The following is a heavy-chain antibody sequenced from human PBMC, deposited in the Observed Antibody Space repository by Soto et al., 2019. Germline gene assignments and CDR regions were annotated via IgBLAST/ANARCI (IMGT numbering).Heavy chain of an antibody. CDR3: ARGWGYDSTDYYYAY. Sequence: QVQLVQSGAEVRKPGSSVRVSCKASGGSFNRHTISWVRQAPGQGLERMGGIIPIFDTANHAQKFQGRVTIIADESTSTVYMELSSLRSDDTAIYYCARGWGYDSTDYYYAYWGQGTLVIVSS. CDR1: GGSFNRHT. J-gene: IGHJ4*02. D-gene: IGHD3-22*01. CDR2: IIPIFDTA. V-gene: IGHV1-69*01.